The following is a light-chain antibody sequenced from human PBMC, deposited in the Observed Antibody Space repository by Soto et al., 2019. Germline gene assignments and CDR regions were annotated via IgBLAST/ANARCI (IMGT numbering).Light chain of an antibody. V-gene: IGKV1-5*03. CDR1: QSISDW. CDR3: QQYNNYWT. Sequence: DIQMTQSPSTLSASVGDRVTITCRASQSISDWLAWYQQIPGKAPKLLVYKASNLQSGVPSRFSGSGSGTEFSLTITSRQPDDFASYYCQQYNNYWTFGQGTKVESK. CDR2: KAS. J-gene: IGKJ1*01.